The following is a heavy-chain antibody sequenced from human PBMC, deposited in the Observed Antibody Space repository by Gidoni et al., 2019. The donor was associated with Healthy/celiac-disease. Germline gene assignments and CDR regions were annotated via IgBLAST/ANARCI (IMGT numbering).Heavy chain of an antibody. CDR2: ISYDGSNK. CDR1: GCTLSSYG. V-gene: IGHV3-30*03. D-gene: IGHD6-13*01. CDR3: ARPVGDSSSWLYYYYYYGMDV. Sequence: QVQLVESGGGVVQPGRSLRLSCAAPGCTLSSYGMHRARQAPGKGLGWVAVISYDGSNKYYADSVKGRFTISRDNSKNTLYLQMNSLSAEDTAVYYCARPVGDSSSWLYYYYYYGMDVWGQGTTVTVSS. J-gene: IGHJ6*02.